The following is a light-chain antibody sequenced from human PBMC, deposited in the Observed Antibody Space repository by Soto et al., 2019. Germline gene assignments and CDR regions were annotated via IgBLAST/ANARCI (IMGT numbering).Light chain of an antibody. V-gene: IGLV3-9*01. CDR2: RDS. CDR3: QVLDSSTAV. Sequence: SYELTQPLSVSVPLGQTARITCGGNNIGSRNVHWYQQKPGQAPVLVLYRDSNRPSGIPERFSGSNSGNTATLTISRAQAGDEGDYYCQVLDSSTAVFGGGTKLTVL. CDR1: NIGSRN. J-gene: IGLJ3*02.